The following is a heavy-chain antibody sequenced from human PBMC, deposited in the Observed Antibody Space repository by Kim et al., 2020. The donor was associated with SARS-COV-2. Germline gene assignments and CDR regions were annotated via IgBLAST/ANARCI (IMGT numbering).Heavy chain of an antibody. CDR3: AETDISSSWGGLMDV. D-gene: IGHD6-13*01. Sequence: GGSLRLSCAASGFTFSSYAMSWVRQAPGKGLEWVSAISGSGGSTYYADSVKGRFTISRDNSKNTLYLQMNSLRAEDTAVYYCAETDISSSWGGLMDVWGQGTTVTVSS. J-gene: IGHJ6*02. V-gene: IGHV3-23*01. CDR2: ISGSGGST. CDR1: GFTFSSYA.